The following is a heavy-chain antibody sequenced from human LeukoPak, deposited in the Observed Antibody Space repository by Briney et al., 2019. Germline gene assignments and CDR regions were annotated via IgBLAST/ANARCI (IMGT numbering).Heavy chain of an antibody. CDR2: INHSGST. Sequence: SETLSLTCAVYGGSFSGYYWSWIRQPPGKGLEWIGEINHSGSTNYNPSIKSRVTISVDTSKNQFSLNLSSVTAADTAVYYCARVPPWGAESDYWGQGTLVTVSS. V-gene: IGHV4-34*01. D-gene: IGHD3-16*01. J-gene: IGHJ4*02. CDR3: ARVPPWGAESDY. CDR1: GGSFSGYY.